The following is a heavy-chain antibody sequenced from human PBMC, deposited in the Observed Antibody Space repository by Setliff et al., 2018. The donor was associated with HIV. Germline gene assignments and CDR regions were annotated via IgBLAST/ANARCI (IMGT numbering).Heavy chain of an antibody. CDR1: GFTVTDYG. D-gene: IGHD3-22*01. CDR3: ARDRPRITMIVVGRDWYFDL. V-gene: IGHV3-30*02. Sequence: PGGSLRLSCIASGFTVTDYGMHWVRQTPGKGLEWVAFLRYDGTTRYHADSVKGRFTISRDNAKNSLYLQMNSLRAEDTALYYCARDRPRITMIVVGRDWYFDLWGRGTLVTVSS. J-gene: IGHJ2*01. CDR2: LRYDGTTR.